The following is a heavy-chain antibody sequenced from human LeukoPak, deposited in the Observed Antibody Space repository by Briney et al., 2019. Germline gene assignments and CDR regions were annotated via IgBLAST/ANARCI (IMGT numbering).Heavy chain of an antibody. J-gene: IGHJ4*02. Sequence: GRSLRLSCAASEFSFSGYSMNWVRQAPGKGLEWVSSISSRSSYIYYADSVKGRFTISRDNAKNSLHLQMKGLRVEDTAVYYCARGAFDYPGRDYFDYWGQGTQVTVSS. CDR1: EFSFSGYS. CDR3: ARGAFDYPGRDYFDY. D-gene: IGHD3-9*01. CDR2: ISSRSSYI. V-gene: IGHV3-21*06.